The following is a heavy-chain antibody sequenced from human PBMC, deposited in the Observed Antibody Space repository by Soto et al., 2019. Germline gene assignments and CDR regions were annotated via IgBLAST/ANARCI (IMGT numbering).Heavy chain of an antibody. CDR3: ARDPDGDYYYYYMDV. Sequence: VQLVESGGGLVQPGGSLRLSCAASGFTFSSYWMSWVRQAPGKGLEWVANIKQDGSEKYYVDSVKGRFTISRDNAKNSLYLQMNSLRAEDTAVYYCARDPDGDYYYYYMDVWGKGTTVTVSS. CDR1: GFTFSSYW. V-gene: IGHV3-7*01. J-gene: IGHJ6*03. D-gene: IGHD4-17*01. CDR2: IKQDGSEK.